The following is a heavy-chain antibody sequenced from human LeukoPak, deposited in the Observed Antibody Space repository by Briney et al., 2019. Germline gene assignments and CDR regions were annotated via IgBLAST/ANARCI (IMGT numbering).Heavy chain of an antibody. Sequence: ASVKVSCKASGYIFSDYFIHWVRQAPGQGLEWMGWINSDSGDTSYAQHFQDRVTLTRDTSINTAYMELNSLSSDDTAIYYCARDIGAFSPPDYWGQGALVTVSS. CDR1: GYIFSDYF. D-gene: IGHD5-12*01. CDR2: INSDSGDT. V-gene: IGHV1-2*02. J-gene: IGHJ4*02. CDR3: ARDIGAFSPPDY.